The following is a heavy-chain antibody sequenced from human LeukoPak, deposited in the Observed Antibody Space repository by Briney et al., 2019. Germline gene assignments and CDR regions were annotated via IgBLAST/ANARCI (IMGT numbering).Heavy chain of an antibody. V-gene: IGHV3-30-3*01. J-gene: IGHJ4*02. D-gene: IGHD4-23*01. CDR3: ARSYGGNPPPLDYFDY. CDR2: ISYDGSNK. Sequence: PGGSLRLSCAASGFTFSSYAMHWVRQAPGKGLEWVAVISYDGSNKYYADSVKGRFTISRDNSKNTLYLQMNSLRAEDTAVYYCARSYGGNPPPLDYFDYWGQGTLVTVSS. CDR1: GFTFSSYA.